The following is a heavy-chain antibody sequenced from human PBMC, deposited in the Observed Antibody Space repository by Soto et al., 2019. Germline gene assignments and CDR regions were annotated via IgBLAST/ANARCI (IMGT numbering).Heavy chain of an antibody. CDR3: ARDRYSSSTLFDY. V-gene: IGHV3-30-3*01. CDR2: ISDDGDNK. Sequence: QVQLVESGGGVVQPGRSLRLSCAASGFTLTNYAMHWVRQAPGKGLEWLAVISDDGDNKHYADSVKGRFTISRDNSNKTLYLQMNSLRHEDTAVYYCARDRYSSSTLFDYWGQGTLVTVSS. J-gene: IGHJ4*02. CDR1: GFTLTNYA. D-gene: IGHD6-6*01.